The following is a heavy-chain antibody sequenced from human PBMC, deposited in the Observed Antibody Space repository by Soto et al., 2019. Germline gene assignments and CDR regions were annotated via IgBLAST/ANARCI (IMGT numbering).Heavy chain of an antibody. J-gene: IGHJ4*02. CDR3: ARHETLHGDYYY. Sequence: PSETLALTCTVSGGSISSDYWRWIRQPPGKGLEWIGYIYYSGSTNYNPSLKSRVTISVDTSKNQFSLRLSSVTAADTAVYYCARHETLHGDYYYWGQGTLVTVSS. CDR1: GGSISSDY. CDR2: IYYSGST. V-gene: IGHV4-59*08. D-gene: IGHD4-17*01.